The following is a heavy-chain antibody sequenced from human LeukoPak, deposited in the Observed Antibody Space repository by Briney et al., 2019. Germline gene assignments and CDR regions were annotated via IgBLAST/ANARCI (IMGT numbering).Heavy chain of an antibody. CDR1: GGSISSSSYY. CDR3: ARVGVVPADLDY. Sequence: PSETLSLTCTVPGGSISSSSYYWGWIRQPPGRGLGWIGSIYYSGSTYYNPSLKRRVTISVDTSKTQFSLKLSSVAAADTAVYYCARVGVVPADLDYWGQGTLVTVSS. V-gene: IGHV4-39*07. J-gene: IGHJ4*02. D-gene: IGHD2-2*01. CDR2: IYYSGST.